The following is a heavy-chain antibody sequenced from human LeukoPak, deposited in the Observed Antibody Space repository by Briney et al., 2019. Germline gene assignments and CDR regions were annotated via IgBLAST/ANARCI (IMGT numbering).Heavy chain of an antibody. CDR1: GHSFPSYW. CDR2: IYPGDSNT. V-gene: IGHV5-51*01. Sequence: GESLKISCKGSGHSFPSYWIGWVRQMPGKGLEWMGIIYPGDSNTRYSPSFQGQVTISADKSISTAYLQWSSLKASDTAMYYCARFAYGTDYFPGHYWGQGTLVAVSS. CDR3: ARFAYGTDYFPGHY. D-gene: IGHD2-8*02. J-gene: IGHJ4*02.